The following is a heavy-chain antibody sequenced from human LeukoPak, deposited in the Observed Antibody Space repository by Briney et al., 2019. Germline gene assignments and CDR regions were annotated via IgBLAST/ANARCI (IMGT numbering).Heavy chain of an antibody. CDR2: INAGNGNT. Sequence: ASVKVSYKASGYTFTSYAMHWVRQAPGQRLEWMGWINAGNGNTKYSQKFQGRVTITRDTSASTAYMELSSLRSEDTAVYYCARGRDCSGGSCYRWSFDPWGQGTLVTVSS. V-gene: IGHV1-3*01. CDR3: ARGRDCSGGSCYRWSFDP. CDR1: GYTFTSYA. J-gene: IGHJ5*02. D-gene: IGHD2-15*01.